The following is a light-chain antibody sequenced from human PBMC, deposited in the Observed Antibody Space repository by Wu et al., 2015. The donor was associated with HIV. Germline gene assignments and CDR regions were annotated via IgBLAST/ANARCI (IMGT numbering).Light chain of an antibody. CDR3: QQVSEYPYT. J-gene: IGKJ2*01. V-gene: IGKV1-39*01. Sequence: DIQMTQSPSSLSASVGDRVTITCRASQSISSYLNWYQQKPGKAPKLLIYAASSLQSGVPSRFSGSGSGTEFTLTINSLQPEDFASYYCQQVSEYPYTFGQGTKV. CDR2: AAS. CDR1: QSISSY.